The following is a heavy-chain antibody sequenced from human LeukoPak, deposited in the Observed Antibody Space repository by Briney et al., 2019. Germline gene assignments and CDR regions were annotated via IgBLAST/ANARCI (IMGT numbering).Heavy chain of an antibody. V-gene: IGHV1-46*01. J-gene: IGHJ3*02. CDR1: GYTFTRYY. Sequence: ASVKVSCKASGYTFTRYYMHWVRQAPGQGLEWMGFINPSGGSTTYAQKFQDRVTMTRDTSTSTVYMEPSSLRSEDTAVYYCARGTGYFIIYDAFDIWGQGSMVTVSS. CDR2: INPSGGST. CDR3: ARGTGYFIIYDAFDI. D-gene: IGHD3/OR15-3a*01.